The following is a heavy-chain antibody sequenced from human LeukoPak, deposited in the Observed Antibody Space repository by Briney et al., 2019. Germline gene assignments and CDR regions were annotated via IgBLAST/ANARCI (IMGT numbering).Heavy chain of an antibody. CDR2: IGSAGDT. D-gene: IGHD6-19*01. CDR1: GFPFSSFD. V-gene: IGHV3-13*01. CDR3: ARGRSGYSSGWYTDYNWFDP. J-gene: IGHJ5*02. Sequence: GSLRLSCAGSGFPFSSFDMDWVRPATGKGLEWVSAIGSAGDTYYPGSVNGRFTISRENAKNSLYLQMNSLRAGDTAVYYCARGRSGYSSGWYTDYNWFDPWGQGTLVTVSS.